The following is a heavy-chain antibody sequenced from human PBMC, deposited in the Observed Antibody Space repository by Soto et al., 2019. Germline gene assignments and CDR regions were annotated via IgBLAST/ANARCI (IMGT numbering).Heavy chain of an antibody. CDR1: GYTFTSYA. V-gene: IGHV1-3*01. D-gene: IGHD6-19*01. Sequence: ASVKVSCKASGYTFTSYAMHWVRQAPGQRLEWMGWINAGNGNTKYSQKFQGRVTITRDTSASTAYMELSSLRSEDTAVYYCARDQVSSGWYIVSLDAFDIWGQGTMVTVSS. CDR3: ARDQVSSGWYIVSLDAFDI. J-gene: IGHJ3*02. CDR2: INAGNGNT.